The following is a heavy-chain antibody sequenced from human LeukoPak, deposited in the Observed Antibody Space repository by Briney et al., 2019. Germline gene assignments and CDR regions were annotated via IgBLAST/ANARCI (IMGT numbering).Heavy chain of an antibody. Sequence: GRSLRLSCAASGFTFSSYGMHWVRQAPGKGLEWVAVISYDGSNKYYADSVKGRFTISRDNSKNTLYLQMNSLRAEDTAVYYCAKGSGFGSGSYYDVAYYFDYWGQGTLVTVSS. CDR3: AKGSGFGSGSYYDVAYYFDY. V-gene: IGHV3-30*18. CDR2: ISYDGSNK. J-gene: IGHJ4*02. D-gene: IGHD1-26*01. CDR1: GFTFSSYG.